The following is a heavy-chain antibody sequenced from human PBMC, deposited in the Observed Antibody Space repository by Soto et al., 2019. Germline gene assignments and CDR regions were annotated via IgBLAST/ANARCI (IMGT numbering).Heavy chain of an antibody. CDR3: ARMQHLVRYYYYYGMDV. D-gene: IGHD6-13*01. CDR2: IIPIFGTA. CDR1: GGTFSSYA. J-gene: IGHJ6*02. Sequence: QVQLVQSGAEVKKPGSSVKVSCKASGGTFSSYAISWVRHAPGQGLEWMGGIIPIFGTANYAQKFQGRVTITADESTSTAYMELSSLRSEDTAVYYCARMQHLVRYYYYYGMDVWGQGTTVTVSS. V-gene: IGHV1-69*01.